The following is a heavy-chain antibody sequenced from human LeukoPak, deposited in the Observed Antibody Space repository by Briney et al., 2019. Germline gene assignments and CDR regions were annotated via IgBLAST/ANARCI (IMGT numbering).Heavy chain of an antibody. CDR2: INHSGST. V-gene: IGHV4-34*01. J-gene: IGHJ4*02. D-gene: IGHD2/OR15-2a*01. CDR1: GGSFSGYY. Sequence: SETLSLTCAVYGGSFSGYYWSWIRQPPGKGLEWIGEINHSGSTNYNPSLKSRVTISVDTSKNQFSLKLNSLTAADTAVFYCARGSMADYWGQGTLVTVSS. CDR3: ARGSMADY.